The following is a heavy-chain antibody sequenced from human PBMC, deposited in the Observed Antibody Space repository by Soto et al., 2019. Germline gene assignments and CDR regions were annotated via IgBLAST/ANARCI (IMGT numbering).Heavy chain of an antibody. D-gene: IGHD2-8*01. V-gene: IGHV4-4*02. CDR2: IFHNGNT. CDR3: ARRTWGMDV. CDR1: SGSIRSSNW. Sequence: QVQLQESGPGLVKASGTLSHTCAVSSGSIRSSNWWSWVRRSPGKGLEWIGEIFHNGNTYYNPSLNSRVTISVDTSKNQFSLNLRSVTAADTAVYYCARRTWGMDVWGQGTTVTVSS. J-gene: IGHJ6*02.